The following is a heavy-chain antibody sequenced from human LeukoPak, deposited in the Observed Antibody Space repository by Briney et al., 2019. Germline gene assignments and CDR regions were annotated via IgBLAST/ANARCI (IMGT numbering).Heavy chain of an antibody. D-gene: IGHD3-3*01. Sequence: GGSLRLSCAASGFTFSSYAMSWVRQAPGKGLEWVSAISGSGGSTYYADSVKGRFTISRDNSKNTLYLQMNSLRAEDTAVYYCARDKKILYDFWSGYLDFDYWGQGTLVTVSS. J-gene: IGHJ4*02. V-gene: IGHV3-23*01. CDR2: ISGSGGST. CDR1: GFTFSSYA. CDR3: ARDKKILYDFWSGYLDFDY.